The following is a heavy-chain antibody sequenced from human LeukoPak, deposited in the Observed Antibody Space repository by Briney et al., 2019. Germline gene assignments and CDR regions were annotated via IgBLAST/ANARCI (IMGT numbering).Heavy chain of an antibody. V-gene: IGHV3-21*01. Sequence: GGSLRLSCAASGFTLSSSAMNWVRQAPGKGLEWVSSISSSSSYIYYADSVKGRFTISRDNAKNSLYLQMNSLRAEDTAVYYCARAQFSSSWLFDYWGQGTLVTVSS. CDR1: GFTLSSSA. D-gene: IGHD6-13*01. CDR3: ARAQFSSSWLFDY. J-gene: IGHJ4*02. CDR2: ISSSSSYI.